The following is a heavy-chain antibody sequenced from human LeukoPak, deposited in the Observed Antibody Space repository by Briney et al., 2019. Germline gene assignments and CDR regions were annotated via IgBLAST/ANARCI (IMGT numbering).Heavy chain of an antibody. Sequence: SETLSLTCTVSGGTISRHYWSWIRQPPGKGLEWIAYIDYSGSTNYNPSLRSRLTISVDASKNQVSLKLSSVTAADTAVYYCARDRRRGRLHAFDIWGQGTRVTVSS. CDR2: IDYSGST. J-gene: IGHJ3*02. CDR3: ARDRRRGRLHAFDI. D-gene: IGHD1-26*01. CDR1: GGTISRHY. V-gene: IGHV4-59*11.